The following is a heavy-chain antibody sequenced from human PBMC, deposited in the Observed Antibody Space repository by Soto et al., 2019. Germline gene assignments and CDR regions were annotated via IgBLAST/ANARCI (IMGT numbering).Heavy chain of an antibody. CDR3: ARDPSAGDSAGY. D-gene: IGHD2-21*01. Sequence: QVQLVQSGAEVKKPGSSVKVSCKASGGTFSSYTISWVRQAPGKGLEWMGRIIPILGIANYAQKFQGRVTIPPDKSTATAYMELSSLRSEDTAVYYCARDPSAGDSAGYWGQGTLVTVSS. CDR2: IIPILGIA. V-gene: IGHV1-69*08. CDR1: GGTFSSYT. J-gene: IGHJ4*02.